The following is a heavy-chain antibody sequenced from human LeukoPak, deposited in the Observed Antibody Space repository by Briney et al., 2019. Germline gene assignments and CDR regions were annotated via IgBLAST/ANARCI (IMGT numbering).Heavy chain of an antibody. CDR3: ARVVYYDTSGHNWFDS. Sequence: ASVKVSCEASGYTFTRYYMHWVRQAPGQGPEWMGWISAYNGKSNYPQKFQGRVTMTTDTSASTAYMELRRLRSDDTALYYCARVVYYDTSGHNWFDSWGQGTLVTVSS. D-gene: IGHD3-22*01. J-gene: IGHJ5*01. V-gene: IGHV1-18*04. CDR1: GYTFTRYY. CDR2: ISAYNGKS.